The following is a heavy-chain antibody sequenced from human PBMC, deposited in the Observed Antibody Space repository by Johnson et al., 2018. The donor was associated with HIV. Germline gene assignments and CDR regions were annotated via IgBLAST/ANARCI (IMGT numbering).Heavy chain of an antibody. D-gene: IGHD1-1*01. CDR2: ISYDGSNK. V-gene: IGHV3-30*19. Sequence: QVQLVESGGGLVQPGRSLRLSCAASGFTFSSYGMHWVRQAPGKGLEWVAVISYDGSNKYYADSVKGRFTISRDNSKNTLYLQMNSLKTEDTAVYYCTTGRYWNDAFDIWGQGTMVTVSS. CDR3: TTGRYWNDAFDI. J-gene: IGHJ3*02. CDR1: GFTFSSYG.